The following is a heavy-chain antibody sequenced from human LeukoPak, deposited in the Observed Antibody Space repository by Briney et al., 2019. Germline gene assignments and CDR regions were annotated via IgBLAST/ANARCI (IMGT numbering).Heavy chain of an antibody. J-gene: IGHJ4*02. CDR1: GGSFNNYY. V-gene: IGHV4-34*01. Sequence: SETLSLTCAVYGGSFNNYYWNWIRQPPGKGLEWIGEINHSGSTNYNPSLKSRVTISVDTSKNQFSLKLSSVTAADTAVYYCARDKAAFGYWGQGTLVTVSS. D-gene: IGHD6-13*01. CDR2: INHSGST. CDR3: ARDKAAFGY.